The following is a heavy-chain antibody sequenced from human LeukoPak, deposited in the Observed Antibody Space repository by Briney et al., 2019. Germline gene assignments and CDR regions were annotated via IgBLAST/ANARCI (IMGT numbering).Heavy chain of an antibody. CDR1: GGTFTNYY. J-gene: IGHJ4*02. CDR3: VPSANYYYFDY. D-gene: IGHD1-26*01. V-gene: IGHV1-2*02. CDR2: INPKSGGT. Sequence: GASVKVSCKASGGTFTNYYMHWVRQAPGLGFEWMGWINPKSGGTSYPQKFQGRLTMTRDTSISTAYMDLSSLRSDDTAVYYCVPSANYYYFDYWGQGTLVTVSS.